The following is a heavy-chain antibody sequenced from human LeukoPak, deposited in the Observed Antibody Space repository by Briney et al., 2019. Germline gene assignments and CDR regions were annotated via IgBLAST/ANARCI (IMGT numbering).Heavy chain of an antibody. CDR3: TTIKRGDIFGYFDF. CDR2: VFDSGRT. D-gene: IGHD5-18*01. V-gene: IGHV4-59*11. CDR1: GGSMTTHH. Sequence: PSETLSLTCTVSGGSMTTHHWNWIRQTPGRGLEWIGYVFDSGRTKVNPSLKSRVTLSADTSKNQLSLRLRSVTAADTAMYYCTTIKRGDIFGYFDFWGQGIPVTVSS. J-gene: IGHJ4*02.